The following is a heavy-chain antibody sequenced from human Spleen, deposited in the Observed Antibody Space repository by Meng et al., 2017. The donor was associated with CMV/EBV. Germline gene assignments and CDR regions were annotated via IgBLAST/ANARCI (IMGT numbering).Heavy chain of an antibody. Sequence: SETLSLTCTVSGGSVSSGSYYWSWIRQPPGKGLEWIGYIYYSGSTNYNPSLKSRVTISVDTSKNQFSLKLSAVTAADTAVYYCARAGDFWSGYYSPDAFDIWGQGTMVTVSS. CDR3: ARAGDFWSGYYSPDAFDI. CDR2: IYYSGST. V-gene: IGHV4-61*01. D-gene: IGHD3-3*01. CDR1: GGSVSSGSYY. J-gene: IGHJ3*02.